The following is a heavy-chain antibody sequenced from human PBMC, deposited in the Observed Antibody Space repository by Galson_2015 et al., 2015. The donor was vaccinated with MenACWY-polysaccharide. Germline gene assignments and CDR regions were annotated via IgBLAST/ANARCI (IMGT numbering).Heavy chain of an antibody. J-gene: IGHJ5*02. CDR1: GGSVNSVTYY. Sequence: SETLSLTCTVSGGSVNSVTYYWAWLRQPPGEGLEWIGFIHYTGRTNYNPSLKSRVTITLDTSKNQFSLRLSSVTAADTAVYYCACEEIRGRSFGWSVPWGHGSLVIVSS. CDR2: IHYTGRT. V-gene: IGHV4-61*01. CDR3: ACEEIRGRSFGWSVP. D-gene: IGHD3-10*01.